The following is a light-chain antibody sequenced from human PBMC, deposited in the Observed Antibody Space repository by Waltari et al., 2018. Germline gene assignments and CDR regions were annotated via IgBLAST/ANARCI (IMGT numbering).Light chain of an antibody. V-gene: IGKV1-5*03. CDR3: QQYNSYWT. CDR1: QSISSW. Sequence: TCRASQSISSWLAWYQQKPGKAPKLLIYKASSLESGVPSRFSGSGSGTEFTLTIRSLQPDDFATYYCQQYNSYWTFGQGTKVEIK. CDR2: KAS. J-gene: IGKJ1*01.